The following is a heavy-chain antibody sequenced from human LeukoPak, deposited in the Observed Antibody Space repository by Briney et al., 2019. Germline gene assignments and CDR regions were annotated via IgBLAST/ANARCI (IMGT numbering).Heavy chain of an antibody. D-gene: IGHD4-11*01. V-gene: IGHV1-69*05. CDR1: GGTFISYA. CDR3: ARSRSPRHDYSNYRY. CDR2: IIPIFGTA. Sequence: SVKVSCKASGGTFISYAISWVRQAPGQGLEWMGGIIPIFGTANYAQKFQGRVTITTDESTSTAYMELSSPRSEDTAVYYCARSRSPRHDYSNYRYWGQGTLVTVSS. J-gene: IGHJ4*02.